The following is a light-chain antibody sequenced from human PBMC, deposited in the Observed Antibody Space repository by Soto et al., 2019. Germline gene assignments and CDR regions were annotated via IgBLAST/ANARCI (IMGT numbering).Light chain of an antibody. Sequence: EIQLTESPASRAAFAGGSGPITCRASQSISTYLNWYQQKPGKAPKLLIYDASILESGVPSRFSGSGSGTEFTLTISSLQPDDSATYYCQHYSIYSPWTFGQGTMVDMK. CDR2: DAS. V-gene: IGKV1-5*01. CDR1: QSISTY. CDR3: QHYSIYSPWT. J-gene: IGKJ1*01.